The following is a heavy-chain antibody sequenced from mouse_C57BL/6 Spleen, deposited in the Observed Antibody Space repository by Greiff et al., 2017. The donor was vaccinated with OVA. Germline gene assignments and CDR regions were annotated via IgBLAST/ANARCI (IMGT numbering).Heavy chain of an antibody. J-gene: IGHJ4*01. CDR1: GFSLTSYG. CDR3: ARLGRLYYYAMDY. D-gene: IGHD4-1*01. Sequence: VKLVESGPGLVQPSQSLSITCTVSGFSLTSYGVHWVRQSPGKGLEWLGVIWSGGSTDYNAAFISRLSISKDNSKSQVFFKMNSLQADDTAIYYCARLGRLYYYAMDYWGQGTSVTVSS. V-gene: IGHV2-2*01. CDR2: IWSGGST.